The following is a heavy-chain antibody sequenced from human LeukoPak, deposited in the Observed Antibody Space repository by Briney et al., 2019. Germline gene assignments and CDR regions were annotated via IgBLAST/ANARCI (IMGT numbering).Heavy chain of an antibody. CDR1: GFTFSSYW. D-gene: IGHD6-13*01. J-gene: IGHJ4*02. Sequence: PGGSLRLSCAASGFTFSSYWMSWVRQAPGKGLEWVANIKQDGSEKYYVDSVKGRFTISRDNAKNSLYLQMNSLRAEDTAVYYRARAAYSRDFDYWGQGTLVTVSS. CDR2: IKQDGSEK. V-gene: IGHV3-7*01. CDR3: ARAAYSRDFDY.